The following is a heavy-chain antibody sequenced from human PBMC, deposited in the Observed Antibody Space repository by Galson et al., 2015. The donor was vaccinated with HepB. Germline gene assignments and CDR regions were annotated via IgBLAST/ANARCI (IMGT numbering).Heavy chain of an antibody. J-gene: IGHJ4*02. CDR3: AREKWFAV. D-gene: IGHD3-22*01. V-gene: IGHV3-48*02. Sequence: SLRLSXAAXGFTXXXYSVNWVRQAPGRGLEWVSYISTSSSTIYYADSVXXRFTVSRDNVKNSLYLQMNSLRDEDTAVYYCAREKWFAVWGQGFLVTVSS. CDR2: ISTSSSTI. CDR1: GFTXXXYS.